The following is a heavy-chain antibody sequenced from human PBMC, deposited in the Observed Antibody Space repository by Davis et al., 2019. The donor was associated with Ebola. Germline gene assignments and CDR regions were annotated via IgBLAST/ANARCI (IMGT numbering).Heavy chain of an antibody. D-gene: IGHD2/OR15-2a*01. V-gene: IGHV3-23*01. CDR3: AKDVFSVDY. CDR2: INNGGGST. CDR1: GFTFSMFA. Sequence: PGGSLRLSCAASGFTFSMFAMTWVRQAPGKGLEWVAGINNGGGSTFYADSVKGRFTISRDNSKNTLYLQMNSLRAEDTAVYYCAKDVFSVDYWGQGTLVTVSP. J-gene: IGHJ4*02.